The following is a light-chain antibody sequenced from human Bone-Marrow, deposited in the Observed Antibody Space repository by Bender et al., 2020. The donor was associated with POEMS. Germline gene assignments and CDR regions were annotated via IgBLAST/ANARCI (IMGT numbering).Light chain of an antibody. Sequence: QSALTQPPSASGSPGQSVTISCTATSSDVGGHNYVSWYQQHPGKAPKLMIYDVTKRPSGVPDRFSGSKSDNTASLTISGVQDVYEAQFFRLSFARSFALPKWAFGGGTTLTLL. CDR3: LSFARSFALPKWA. CDR2: DVT. J-gene: IGLJ2*01. CDR1: SSDVGGHNY. V-gene: IGLV2-8*01.